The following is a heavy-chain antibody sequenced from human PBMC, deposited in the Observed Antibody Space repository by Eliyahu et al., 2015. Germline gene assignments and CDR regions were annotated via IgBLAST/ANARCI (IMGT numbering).Heavy chain of an antibody. CDR2: LNPDTGAT. Sequence: QGHLMQSGTEAQKSGASVRVSCKASGYFFIGYYIXWVRQAPGHGLEWIGWLNPDTGATHSAQKFQGRVTLTRDTSVNTAYLELTSLRPDDTAVYYCTKAVDSDVWGQGTTVTVSS. CDR1: GYFFIGYY. CDR3: TKAVDSDV. V-gene: IGHV1-2*02. J-gene: IGHJ6*02. D-gene: IGHD6-19*01.